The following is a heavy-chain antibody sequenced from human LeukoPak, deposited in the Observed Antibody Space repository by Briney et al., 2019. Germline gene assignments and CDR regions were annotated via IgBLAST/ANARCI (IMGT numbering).Heavy chain of an antibody. V-gene: IGHV3-48*01. CDR1: GFTINTYS. J-gene: IGHJ4*02. Sequence: GGSLRLSCAASGFTINTYSMNWIRQAPGKGLEWLSYVKSGNYDIQYADSVTGRFTVSRDSATNSLYLQMNDLKAEDTAVYYCARDSDWAFDYWGQGSLVTVSS. CDR2: VKSGNYDI. D-gene: IGHD3-9*01. CDR3: ARDSDWAFDY.